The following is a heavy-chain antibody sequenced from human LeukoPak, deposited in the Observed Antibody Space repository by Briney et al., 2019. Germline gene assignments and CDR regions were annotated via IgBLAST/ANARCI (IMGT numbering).Heavy chain of an antibody. CDR2: IIPIFGTA. V-gene: IGHV1-69*01. Sequence: AASVKVSCKASGGTFSSYAISWVRQAPGQGLEWMGGIIPIFGTANYAQKFQGRVTITVDESTSTAYMELSSLRSEDTAVYYCASWVAATYFDYWGQGTLVTVSS. CDR1: GGTFSSYA. CDR3: ASWVAATYFDY. J-gene: IGHJ4*02. D-gene: IGHD2-15*01.